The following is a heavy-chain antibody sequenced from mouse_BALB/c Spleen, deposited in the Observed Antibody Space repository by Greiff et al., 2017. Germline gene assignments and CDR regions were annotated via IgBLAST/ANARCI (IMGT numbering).Heavy chain of an antibody. CDR2: IDPYNGGT. J-gene: IGHJ4*01. Sequence: EVHLVESGPELVKPGASVKVSCKASGYAFTSYNMYWVKQSHGKSLEWIGYIDPYNGGTSYNQKFKGKATLTVDKSSSTAYMHLNSLTSEDSAVYYCARRGWDYYAMDYWGQGTSVTVSS. D-gene: IGHD4-1*01. CDR1: GYAFTSYN. CDR3: ARRGWDYYAMDY. V-gene: IGHV1S135*01.